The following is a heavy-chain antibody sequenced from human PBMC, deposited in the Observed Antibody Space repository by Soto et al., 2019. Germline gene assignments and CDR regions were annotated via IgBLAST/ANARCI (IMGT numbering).Heavy chain of an antibody. CDR1: GFTFTSYT. CDR3: AREVWGPVD. Sequence: GVLRLSCEASGFTFTSYTMIWVRQSPGEGLEWLANIKEDGIQKNYVDSVKGRFTISRDNAKKSLYLQMNSLRVDDTAVYYCAREVWGPVDSGQGTLVTVSS. D-gene: IGHD7-27*01. CDR2: IKEDGIQK. J-gene: IGHJ4*02. V-gene: IGHV3-7*01.